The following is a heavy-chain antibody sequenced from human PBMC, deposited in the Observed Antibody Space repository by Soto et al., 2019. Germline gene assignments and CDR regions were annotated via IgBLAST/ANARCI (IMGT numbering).Heavy chain of an antibody. CDR1: GGSISSGGYS. D-gene: IGHD4-17*01. Sequence: QLQLQESGSGLVKPSQTLSLTCAVSGGSISSGGYSWSWIRQPPGKGLEWIGYIYPSGYTYCNPSFTSRVTISVDRSKNQFSLKLSSVTAADTAVYYCARAHYGDYGYGMDVWGQGTTVTVSS. V-gene: IGHV4-30-2*01. CDR3: ARAHYGDYGYGMDV. CDR2: IYPSGYT. J-gene: IGHJ6*02.